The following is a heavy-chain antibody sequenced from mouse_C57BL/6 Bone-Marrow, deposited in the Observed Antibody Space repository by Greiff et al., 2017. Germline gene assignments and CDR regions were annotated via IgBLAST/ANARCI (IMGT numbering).Heavy chain of an antibody. V-gene: IGHV14-4*01. D-gene: IGHD2-3*01. Sequence: EVQLQQSGAELVRPGASVKLSCTASGFNIKDDYIHWVKQRPEQGLEWIGGIDPEIGDTEYASKFQGKATITSDTSSNTAYLQLSILTSEYTAVYYCSSFDGNYFDCWGQGTPLTVAS. CDR3: SSFDGNYFDC. CDR1: GFNIKDDY. J-gene: IGHJ2*01. CDR2: IDPEIGDT.